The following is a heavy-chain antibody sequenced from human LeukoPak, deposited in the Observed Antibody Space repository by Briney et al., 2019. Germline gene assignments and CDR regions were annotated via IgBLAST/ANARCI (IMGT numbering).Heavy chain of an antibody. D-gene: IGHD3-10*01. Sequence: PGGSLRLSCAASGFTVSSNYMSWVRQAPGKGLEWVSVIYSGGSTYYADSVKGRFTISRDNSKNTLYLQMNSLRAEDTAVYYCASTLYYCGSGSYYDYWGQGTLVTVSS. V-gene: IGHV3-53*01. J-gene: IGHJ4*02. CDR1: GFTVSSNY. CDR3: ASTLYYCGSGSYYDY. CDR2: IYSGGST.